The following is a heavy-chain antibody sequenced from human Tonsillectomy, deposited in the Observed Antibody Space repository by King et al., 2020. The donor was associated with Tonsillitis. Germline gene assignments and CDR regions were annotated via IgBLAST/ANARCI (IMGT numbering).Heavy chain of an antibody. CDR3: ARHTAYYDAWSGPPDY. CDR2: IYNSGST. CDR1: GASISDYY. Sequence: QLQESGPGLVRPSETLSLTCTVSGASISDYYWSWIRQPPGKGLEWIGYIYNSGSTKYNPSLRSRVTMSVDTSKNHLSLKLNSVTAADPAAYYCARHTAYYDAWSGPPDYWGQGTVVTVSS. D-gene: IGHD3-3*01. J-gene: IGHJ4*02. V-gene: IGHV4-59*01.